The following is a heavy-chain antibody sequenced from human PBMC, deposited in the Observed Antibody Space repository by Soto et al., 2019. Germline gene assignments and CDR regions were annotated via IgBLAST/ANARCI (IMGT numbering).Heavy chain of an antibody. V-gene: IGHV3-66*01. CDR1: GFTVSNNY. CDR2: IYSGGVT. Sequence: EVQLVESGGGLVQPWGSLRLSCAASGFTVSNNYMCWVRQAPGKGLEWVSLIYSGGVTHYADSVRGRFTISRDNSRNTLYLQMNSLRADDTAVYYCAKRGTTVTTSLWYWGQGTLVTVSS. CDR3: AKRGTTVTTSLWY. J-gene: IGHJ4*02. D-gene: IGHD4-17*01.